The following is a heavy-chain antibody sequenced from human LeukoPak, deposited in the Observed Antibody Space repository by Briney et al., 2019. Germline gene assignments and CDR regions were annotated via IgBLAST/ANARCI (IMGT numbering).Heavy chain of an antibody. D-gene: IGHD1-1*01. J-gene: IGHJ4*02. Sequence: GGSLSLSCALSGLTFSSYEMNWHRQAPGKGLEWVSYISSSGSTMYYAASVKGRFTISRDNARNSLYLQMNSLRAEDTAVYYCAGGRYGYWGQGTLVTVSS. V-gene: IGHV3-48*03. CDR3: AGGRYGY. CDR2: ISSSGSTM. CDR1: GLTFSSYE.